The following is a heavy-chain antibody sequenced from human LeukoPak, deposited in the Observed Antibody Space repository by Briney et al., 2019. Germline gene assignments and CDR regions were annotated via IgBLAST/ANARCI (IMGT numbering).Heavy chain of an antibody. CDR2: INHSGST. V-gene: IGHV4-34*01. CDR3: ARGPIWDY. J-gene: IGHJ4*02. D-gene: IGHD2-21*01. Sequence: PSETLSLTCAVYGRSFSGYYWSWIRQPPGKGLEWIGEINHSGSTNYNPSLKSRVTISVDTSKNQFSLKLSSVTAADTAVYYCARGPIWDYWGQGTLVTVSS. CDR1: GRSFSGYY.